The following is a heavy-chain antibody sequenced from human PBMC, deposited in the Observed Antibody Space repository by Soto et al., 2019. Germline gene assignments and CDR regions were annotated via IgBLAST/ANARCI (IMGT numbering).Heavy chain of an antibody. CDR2: IIPIFGTA. CDR3: ARRTTLGSYFDY. J-gene: IGHJ4*02. V-gene: IGHV1-69*12. CDR1: GGTFSSYV. Sequence: QVQLVQSGAEVKKPGSSVKVSCKASGGTFSSYVINWVRQAPGQGLEWMGGIIPIFGTANYAQKFQGRVTITAVESTRTAYMELSSLRSEDTAVYYCARRTTLGSYFDYWGQGTLVTVSS. D-gene: IGHD1-7*01.